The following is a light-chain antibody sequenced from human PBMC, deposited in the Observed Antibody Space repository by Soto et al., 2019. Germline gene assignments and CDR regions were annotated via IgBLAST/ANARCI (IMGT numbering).Light chain of an antibody. Sequence: EIVMTQSPATLSVSPGERATLSCRASQSVSSNLAWYQKQPGQSPRLLIYGASTRATGIQARLSGSGSGTEFTLTIRSLQSEDFAVYYCTQYTTWPWSFGQGNKVEIK. CDR2: GAS. V-gene: IGKV3-15*01. CDR1: QSVSSN. CDR3: TQYTTWPWS. J-gene: IGKJ1*01.